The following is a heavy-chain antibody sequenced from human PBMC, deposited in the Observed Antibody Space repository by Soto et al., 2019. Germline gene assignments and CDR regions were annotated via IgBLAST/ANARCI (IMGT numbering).Heavy chain of an antibody. D-gene: IGHD3-3*01. Sequence: ASVKVSCKASGYTFTGYYMHWLRQAPGQGLEWMGWINPNSGGTNYAQKFQGRVTMTRDTSISTAYMELSRLRSDDTAVYYCAREGGGYGVDYYYYGMDVWGQGTTVTVSS. CDR3: AREGGGYGVDYYYYGMDV. J-gene: IGHJ6*02. V-gene: IGHV1-2*02. CDR2: INPNSGGT. CDR1: GYTFTGYY.